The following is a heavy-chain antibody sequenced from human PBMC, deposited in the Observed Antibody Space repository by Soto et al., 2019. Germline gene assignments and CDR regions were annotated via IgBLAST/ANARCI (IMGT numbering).Heavy chain of an antibody. CDR1: GDSVSSNSAA. J-gene: IGHJ4*02. CDR3: AMGRQMRFIAEAGTEAFDY. CDR2: TYYRSKWYN. Sequence: SQTLSLTCAISGDSVSSNSAAWNWIRQSPSRGLEWLGRTYYRSKWYNDYAVSVKSRITINPDTSKNQFSLQLNSVTPEDTAVYYCAMGRQMRFIAEAGTEAFDYWGQGTLVTVSS. D-gene: IGHD6-13*01. V-gene: IGHV6-1*01.